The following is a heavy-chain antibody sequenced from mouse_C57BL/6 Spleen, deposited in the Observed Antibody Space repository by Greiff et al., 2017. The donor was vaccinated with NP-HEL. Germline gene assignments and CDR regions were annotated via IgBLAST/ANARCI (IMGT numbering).Heavy chain of an antibody. CDR3: ARSDSSGYGY. V-gene: IGHV1-50*01. CDR1: GYTFTSYW. Sequence: QVQLQQSGAELVKPGASVKLSCKASGYTFTSYWMQWVKQRPGQGLEWIGEIDPSDSYTTYNQKFKGKATLTVDTSSSTAYMQLSSLTSEDSAVYYCARSDSSGYGYWGQGTTLTVSS. D-gene: IGHD3-2*02. CDR2: IDPSDSYT. J-gene: IGHJ2*01.